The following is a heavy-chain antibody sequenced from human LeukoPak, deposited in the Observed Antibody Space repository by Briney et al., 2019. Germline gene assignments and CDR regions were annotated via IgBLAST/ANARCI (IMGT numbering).Heavy chain of an antibody. CDR1: GGSISSSSYY. CDR2: IYYSGST. CDR3: ARDRGDGYDYFWDY. Sequence: PSETLSLTCTVSGGSISSSSYYWGWIRQPPGKGLEWIGSIYYSGSTYYNPSLKSRATISVDTSKNQFSLKLSSVTAADTAVYYCARDRGDGYDYFWDYWGQGTLVTVSS. V-gene: IGHV4-39*07. J-gene: IGHJ4*02. D-gene: IGHD5-12*01.